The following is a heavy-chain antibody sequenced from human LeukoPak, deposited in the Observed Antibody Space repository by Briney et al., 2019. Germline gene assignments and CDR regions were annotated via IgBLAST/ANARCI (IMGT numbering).Heavy chain of an antibody. CDR1: GDSISSHSAA. D-gene: IGHD2-2*01. Sequence: SQTLSLTCAISGDSISSHSAAWNWIRQSPSIGLEWLGRTYYRSKWYNDYAVSVKSRITINPDTSKNQFSLQLNSVTPEDTAVYYCARVGCSSTSCYSPYYYYGMDVWGQGTTVTVSS. CDR3: ARVGCSSTSCYSPYYYYGMDV. CDR2: TYYRSKWYN. V-gene: IGHV6-1*01. J-gene: IGHJ6*02.